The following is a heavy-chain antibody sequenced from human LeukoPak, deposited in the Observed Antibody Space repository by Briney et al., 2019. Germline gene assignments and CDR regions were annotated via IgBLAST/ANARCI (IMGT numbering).Heavy chain of an antibody. D-gene: IGHD1-1*01. V-gene: IGHV4-34*01. CDR3: ASMVWNGYYFDY. CDR2: INHSGST. J-gene: IGHJ4*02. CDR1: GGSFSGYY. Sequence: PSETLSLTCAVYGGSFSGYYWSWIRQPPGKGLEWIGEINHSGSTNYNPSLKSRVTISVDTSKNQFSLKLSSVTAADTAVYYCASMVWNGYYFDYWGQGTLVTASS.